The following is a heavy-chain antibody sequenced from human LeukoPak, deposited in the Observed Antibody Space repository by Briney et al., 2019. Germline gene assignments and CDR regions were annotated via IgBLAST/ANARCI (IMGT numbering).Heavy chain of an antibody. Sequence: PGGSLRLSCSASGFTFSSYAMHWVRQAPGKGLEWVAVISYDGSNKYYADSVKGRFTISRDNSKNTLYLQMNSLRAEDTAVYYCAKDRLGRLELPFDYWGQGTLVTVSS. D-gene: IGHD1-7*01. CDR3: AKDRLGRLELPFDY. CDR2: ISYDGSNK. V-gene: IGHV3-30*04. CDR1: GFTFSSYA. J-gene: IGHJ4*02.